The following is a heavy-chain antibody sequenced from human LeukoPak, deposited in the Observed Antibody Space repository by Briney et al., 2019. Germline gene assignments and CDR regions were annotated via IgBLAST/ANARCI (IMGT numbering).Heavy chain of an antibody. Sequence: SETLSLTCTVSGGSISSYYWSWIRQPPGKGLEWIGSIYYSGSTYYNPSLKSRVTISVDTSKNQFSLKLSSVTAADTAVYYCARDSESVTVDYWGQGTLVTVSS. CDR2: IYYSGST. CDR3: ARDSESVTVDY. CDR1: GGSISSYY. V-gene: IGHV4-59*12. J-gene: IGHJ4*02. D-gene: IGHD4-11*01.